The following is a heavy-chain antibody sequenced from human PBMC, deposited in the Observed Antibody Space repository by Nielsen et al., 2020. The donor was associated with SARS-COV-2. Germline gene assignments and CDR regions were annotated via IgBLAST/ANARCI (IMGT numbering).Heavy chain of an antibody. CDR3: ARHSPTAGEPHAFDF. CDR1: GGSSSRYY. CDR2: IYYTGEA. D-gene: IGHD3-10*01. V-gene: IGHV4-59*08. Sequence: SETLSLTCTVSGGSSSRYYWSWIRQPPGKGLEWIGFIYYTGEAEHNPSLKSRVSLSVDTSRNQLSLRVTSVTAADTAVYYCARHSPTAGEPHAFDFWGRGTMVTVSS. J-gene: IGHJ3*01.